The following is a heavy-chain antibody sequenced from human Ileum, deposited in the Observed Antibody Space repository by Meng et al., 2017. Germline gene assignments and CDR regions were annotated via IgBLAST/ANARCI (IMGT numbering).Heavy chain of an antibody. Sequence: QLKTGGSGGGFVKPGGSLSISCAASGFTFSDYYMSWIRQAPGKGLEWISYISGSGRTTYYADSVKGRFTMSRDNGKNSLYLQMNSLRSEDTAVYYCAREVGSADYWGQGTLVTVSS. CDR1: GFTFSDYY. V-gene: IGHV3-11*01. J-gene: IGHJ4*02. CDR2: ISGSGRTT. D-gene: IGHD2-2*01. CDR3: AREVGSADY.